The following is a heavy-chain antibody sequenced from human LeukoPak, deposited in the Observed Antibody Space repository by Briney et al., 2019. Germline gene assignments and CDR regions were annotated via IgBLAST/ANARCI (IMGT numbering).Heavy chain of an antibody. CDR1: GFTFSDYY. CDR3: AFERISRTHIDY. V-gene: IGHV3-11*04. D-gene: IGHD2/OR15-2a*01. CDR2: ISSSGSTI. J-gene: IGHJ4*02. Sequence: GGSLRLSCAASGFTFSDYYMSWIRQAPGMGLEWVSYISSSGSTIYYADSVKGRFTISRDNAKNSLYLQMNRQRAEDTAVYYCAFERISRTHIDYWGQGTLVTVSS.